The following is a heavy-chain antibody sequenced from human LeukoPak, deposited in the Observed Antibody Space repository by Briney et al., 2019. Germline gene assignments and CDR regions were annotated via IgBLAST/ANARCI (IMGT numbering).Heavy chain of an antibody. V-gene: IGHV1-2*02. CDR3: ARLWIAVASKLISFDY. J-gene: IGHJ4*02. Sequence: GASVKVSCKASGYTFTGYYMHWVRQAPGQGLEWMGWINPNSGGTNYAQKFQGRVTLTRDMSTSTDYLELSSLRSEDTAVYYCARLWIAVASKLISFDYWGQGTLVTVSS. CDR2: INPNSGGT. D-gene: IGHD6-19*01. CDR1: GYTFTGYY.